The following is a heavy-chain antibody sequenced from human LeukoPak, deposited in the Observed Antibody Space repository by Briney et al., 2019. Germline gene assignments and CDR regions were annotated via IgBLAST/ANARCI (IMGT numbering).Heavy chain of an antibody. CDR2: IYYISNT. CDR3: ARTQSQSGSYRYYFGY. Sequence: PSETLSLTCTVSGVSVGSAGYYWSWIRQPPGGGLEWIGYIYYISNTSYNPSLKSRVTMSLNPSGNQFSLKLNSVTAADTAMYYCARTQSQSGSYRYYFGYWGQGTLVTVSS. CDR1: GVSVGSAGYY. V-gene: IGHV4-61*08. D-gene: IGHD1-26*01. J-gene: IGHJ4*02.